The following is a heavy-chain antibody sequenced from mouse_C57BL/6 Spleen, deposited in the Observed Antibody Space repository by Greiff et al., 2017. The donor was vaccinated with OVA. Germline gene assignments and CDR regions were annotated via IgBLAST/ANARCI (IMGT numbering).Heavy chain of an antibody. CDR1: GFNIKDDY. CDR3: TTPFTTVVATEYFDV. CDR2: IDPENGDT. V-gene: IGHV14-4*01. J-gene: IGHJ1*03. D-gene: IGHD1-1*01. Sequence: EVQLQQSGAELVRPGASVKLSCTASGFNIKDDYMHWVKQRPEQGLAWIGWIDPENGDTEYASKFQGKATITADTSSNTAYLQLSSLTSEDTAVYYCTTPFTTVVATEYFDVWGTGTTVTVSS.